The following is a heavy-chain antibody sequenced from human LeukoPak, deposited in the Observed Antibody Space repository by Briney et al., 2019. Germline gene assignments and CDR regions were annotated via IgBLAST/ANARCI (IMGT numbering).Heavy chain of an antibody. D-gene: IGHD3-10*01. CDR3: ARLLDTMVRGALDY. CDR2: IYPGDSDT. Sequence: IYPGDSDTRYSPSFQGQVTISADKSISTAYLQWSSLKASDTAMYYCARLLDTMVRGALDYWGQGTLVTVSS. V-gene: IGHV5-51*01. J-gene: IGHJ4*02.